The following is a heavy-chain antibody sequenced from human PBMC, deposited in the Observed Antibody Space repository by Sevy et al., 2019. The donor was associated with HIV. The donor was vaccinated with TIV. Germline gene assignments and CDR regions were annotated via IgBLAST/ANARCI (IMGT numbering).Heavy chain of an antibody. J-gene: IGHJ6*02. D-gene: IGHD3-3*01. CDR1: GFSFRSYW. CDR2: IYQDGSEK. V-gene: IGHV3-7*03. Sequence: GGSLRLSCAASGFSFRSYWMTWVRQAPGKGLEWVASIYQDGSEKYYMDSVKGRFTVSRDNAKNSLFLQMNSLRVEDTAVYYCASGGNGDFWSYEYYYYGMDVWGQGTTVTVSS. CDR3: ASGGNGDFWSYEYYYYGMDV.